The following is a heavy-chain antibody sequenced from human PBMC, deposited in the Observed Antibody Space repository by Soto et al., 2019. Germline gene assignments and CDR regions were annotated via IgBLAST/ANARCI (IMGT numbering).Heavy chain of an antibody. V-gene: IGHV6-1*01. CDR1: GGRGSNIRAA. CDR3: ARDPIFHSSGWRYYFVS. Sequence: RALTCTMSGGRGSNIRAAGNWIKQSPSRGLEWLGRTYYRSKWYNDYAVSVKSRITINPDTSKNQFSLQLNSVTPEDTAVYYCARDPIFHSSGWRYYFVSWGPGTLVTVS. CDR2: TYYRSKWYN. D-gene: IGHD6-19*01. J-gene: IGHJ4*02.